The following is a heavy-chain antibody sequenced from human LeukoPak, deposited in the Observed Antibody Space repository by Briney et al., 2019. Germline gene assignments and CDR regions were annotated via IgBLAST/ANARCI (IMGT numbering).Heavy chain of an antibody. D-gene: IGHD1-26*01. CDR3: ARDPTTLGVSGSYYVRP. CDR1: GFTFSSYE. J-gene: IGHJ5*02. V-gene: IGHV3-48*03. Sequence: PGGSLRLSCAASGFTFSSYEMNWVRQAPGKGLEWVSYISSSSSTIYYADSVKGRFTISRDNAKNSLYLQMNSLRAEDTAVYYCARDPTTLGVSGSYYVRPWGQGTLVTVSS. CDR2: ISSSSSTI.